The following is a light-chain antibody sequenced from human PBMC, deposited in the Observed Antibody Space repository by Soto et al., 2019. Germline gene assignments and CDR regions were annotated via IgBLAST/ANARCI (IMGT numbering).Light chain of an antibody. CDR1: QSVRSN. CDR3: QQYNNWRT. Sequence: EIVMTQSPDTLSVSPGERATLSCRASQSVRSNLAWYQQKPGQAPRLLIYDSSTRATGIPARFSGSGSGTEFTLTISSLQSEDFAVYYCQQYNNWRTFGQGTKVEIK. J-gene: IGKJ1*01. CDR2: DSS. V-gene: IGKV3-15*01.